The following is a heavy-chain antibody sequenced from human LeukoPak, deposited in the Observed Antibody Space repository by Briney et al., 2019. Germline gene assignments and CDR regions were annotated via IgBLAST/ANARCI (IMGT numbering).Heavy chain of an antibody. J-gene: IGHJ6*03. V-gene: IGHV4-38-2*02. Sequence: PSETLSLTCTVSGYSISSGYYWVWIRQTPGKGLEWIGSVYRSGSTNYNPSLKSRVTISVDTSKNQFSLKVNSVTAADTALYYCARGDCSSTICYSPMDVWGKGTTVTVSS. D-gene: IGHD2-2*01. CDR2: VYRSGST. CDR1: GYSISSGYY. CDR3: ARGDCSSTICYSPMDV.